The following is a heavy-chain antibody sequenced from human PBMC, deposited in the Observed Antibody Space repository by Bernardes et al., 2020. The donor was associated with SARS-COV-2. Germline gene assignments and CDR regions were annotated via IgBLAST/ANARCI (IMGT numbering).Heavy chain of an antibody. V-gene: IGHV3-74*03. CDR3: AGTSVTCCDY. Sequence: GGSLRLSCGASGITFKTLWMHWVRQAPGGGLVWVARIGGDGTSVTYADSVKGRFTISRDNAKNTLYLQMNSLRAEDTAVYYCAGTSVTCCDYWGQGSLVTVSS. CDR1: GITFKTLW. J-gene: IGHJ4*02. CDR2: IGGDGTSV.